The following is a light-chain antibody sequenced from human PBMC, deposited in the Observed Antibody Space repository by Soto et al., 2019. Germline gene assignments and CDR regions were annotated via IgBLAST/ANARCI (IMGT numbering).Light chain of an antibody. V-gene: IGLV2-14*03. CDR1: SSDVGGYKY. CDR2: DVS. J-gene: IGLJ1*01. CDR3: SSYTSSSSYV. Sequence: SVLPKPASVSGSPGQSIATSCTGTSSDVGGYKYVSWYQQHPGKAPKLMIYDVSNRPSGVSDRFSGSKSGNTASLTISGLQSEDEADYYCSSYTSSSSYVFGTGTKVTVL.